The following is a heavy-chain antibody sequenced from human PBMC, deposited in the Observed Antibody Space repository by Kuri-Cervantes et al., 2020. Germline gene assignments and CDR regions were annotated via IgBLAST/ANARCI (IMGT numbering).Heavy chain of an antibody. CDR3: THYFDTSGFHY. CDR1: WFSLSTSGMR. D-gene: IGHD3-22*01. J-gene: IGHJ4*02. CDR2: IDCDGER. V-gene: IGHV2-70*12. Sequence: SGPTLVKPTQTLTLICTFSWFSLSTSGMRVSWIRQPPGKALEWLARIDCDGERYYSTSLKTRLTISKDTTKIQVVLTMTNMDPVDTATYYCTHYFDTSGFHYWGQGTLVTVSS.